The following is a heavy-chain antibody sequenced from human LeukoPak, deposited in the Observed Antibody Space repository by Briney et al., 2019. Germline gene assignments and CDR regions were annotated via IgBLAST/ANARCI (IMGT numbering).Heavy chain of an antibody. J-gene: IGHJ4*02. V-gene: IGHV3-48*01. CDR1: GFTFSTYN. CDR3: VRDNSRGQSLGVIY. CDR2: ISADSSTV. Sequence: PGGSLRLSCAASGFTFSTYNMNWVRQAPGKGPEWISYISADSSTVQYADSVRGRFTTSRDNAKNSLYLQMNSLRAEDTAVYYCVRDNSRGQSLGVIYWGQGSLVTVSS. D-gene: IGHD3-22*01.